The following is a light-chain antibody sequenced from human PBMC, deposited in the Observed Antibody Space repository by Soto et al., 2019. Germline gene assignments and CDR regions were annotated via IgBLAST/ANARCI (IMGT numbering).Light chain of an antibody. CDR3: GNWHSSLRASV. J-gene: IGLJ2*01. CDR1: SSNIGSNF. V-gene: IGLV1-51*01. Sequence: QSVLTQPPSVSASPGQKVTISCSGTSSNIGSNFVSWYQQLPGTAPKLLIYDNNKRPSGIPDRFSGSKSGTSATLGIAGLQTGDEAIYDCGNWHSSLRASVFGGGTKLTVL. CDR2: DNN.